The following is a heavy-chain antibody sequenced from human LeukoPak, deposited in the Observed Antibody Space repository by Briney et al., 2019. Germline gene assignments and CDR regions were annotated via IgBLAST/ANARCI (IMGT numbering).Heavy chain of an antibody. CDR1: GFTFSSYG. V-gene: IGHV3-30*18. CDR3: AKDPAPLSSGWYYFDY. CDR2: ISYDGSNK. D-gene: IGHD6-19*01. Sequence: PGGSLTLSCAASGFTFSSYGMHWVRQAPGKGLEWVAVISYDGSNKYYADAVKGRFTISRDNSKNTLYLQMNSLRAEDTAVYYCAKDPAPLSSGWYYFDYWGQGTLVTVSS. J-gene: IGHJ4*02.